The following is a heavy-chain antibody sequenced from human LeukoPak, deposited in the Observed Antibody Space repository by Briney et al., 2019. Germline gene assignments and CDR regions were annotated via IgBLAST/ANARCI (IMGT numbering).Heavy chain of an antibody. V-gene: IGHV4-59*12. CDR3: TIVGYGGSVYFLDF. CDR2: IYPNGLT. D-gene: IGHD3-22*01. J-gene: IGHJ4*02. CDR1: SGSITDAC. Sequence: SETLSLTCTVSSGSITDACWSWFRQAPGKGLEWLGFIYPNGLTEYSPPLRSRVSFSVATSKREATWRLSSCTGSDTPGFYCTIVGYGGSVYFLDFRGQGALVTVSS.